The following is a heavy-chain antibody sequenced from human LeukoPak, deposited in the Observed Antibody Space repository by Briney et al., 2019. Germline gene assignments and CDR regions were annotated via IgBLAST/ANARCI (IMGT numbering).Heavy chain of an antibody. V-gene: IGHV3-7*05. J-gene: IGHJ4*02. D-gene: IGHD1-26*01. CDR3: AILFATPYYFDY. CDR2: IKQDGSEK. Sequence: PGGSLRLSCAASRLSFSTHWMSWVRPAPGKGLDWVANIKQDGSEKYYVDSVKGRFTISRDNAKNSLYLQMNSLRAEDTAVYYCAILFATPYYFDYWGQGTLVTVSS. CDR1: RLSFSTHW.